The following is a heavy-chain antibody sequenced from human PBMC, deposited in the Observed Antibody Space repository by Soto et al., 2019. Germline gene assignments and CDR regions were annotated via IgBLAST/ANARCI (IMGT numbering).Heavy chain of an antibody. Sequence: SETLSLTCTVSGDSISSGDYYWSWIRQPPGKGLEWIGYIYYSGSTYYNPSLKSRVTMSVDTSKNQFSLNLNSVSAADTAVYYCARGPAAKNWFDPWGQGTLVTVSS. D-gene: IGHD2-2*01. J-gene: IGHJ5*02. CDR2: IYYSGST. CDR1: GDSISSGDYY. V-gene: IGHV4-30-4*01. CDR3: ARGPAAKNWFDP.